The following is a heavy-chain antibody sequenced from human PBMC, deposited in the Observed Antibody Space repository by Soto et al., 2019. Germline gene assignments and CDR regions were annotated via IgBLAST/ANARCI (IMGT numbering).Heavy chain of an antibody. Sequence: PSETLSLTCTVSGGSISSYYWSWIGQPPGKGLEWIGYIYYSGSTNYNPSLKSRVTISVDTSKNQFSLKLSSVTAADTAVYYCARRVYTYYFDYWGQGTLVTVSS. J-gene: IGHJ4*02. CDR1: GGSISSYY. V-gene: IGHV4-59*08. D-gene: IGHD6-6*01. CDR3: ARRVYTYYFDY. CDR2: IYYSGST.